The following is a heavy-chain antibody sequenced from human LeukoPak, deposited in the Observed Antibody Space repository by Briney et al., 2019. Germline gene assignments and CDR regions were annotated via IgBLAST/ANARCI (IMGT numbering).Heavy chain of an antibody. J-gene: IGHJ3*01. CDR1: GFTFSSYA. Sequence: PGGSLRLSCAASGFTFSSYAMSWVRQAPGKGLEWVSAISGSGGSTYYADSVKGRFTISTDNFKNTLYLQMNSLRAEDTAEYDWAKLSRYIVVVVAIPEWGQGTMVTVSS. CDR2: ISGSGGST. V-gene: IGHV3-23*01. D-gene: IGHD2-15*01. CDR3: AKLSRYIVVVVAIPE.